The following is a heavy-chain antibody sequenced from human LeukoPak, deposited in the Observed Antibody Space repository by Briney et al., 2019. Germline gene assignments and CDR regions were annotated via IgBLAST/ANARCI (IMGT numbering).Heavy chain of an antibody. CDR3: ARAWWDTIAAAGKPIDY. J-gene: IGHJ4*02. Sequence: PGGSLRLSCAASGFTFSSYAMHWVRQAPGKGLEWVAVISYDGSNKYYADSVKGRFTISRDNSKITLYLQMNSLRAEDTAVYYCARAWWDTIAAAGKPIDYWGQGTLVTVSS. CDR1: GFTFSSYA. D-gene: IGHD6-13*01. CDR2: ISYDGSNK. V-gene: IGHV3-30*04.